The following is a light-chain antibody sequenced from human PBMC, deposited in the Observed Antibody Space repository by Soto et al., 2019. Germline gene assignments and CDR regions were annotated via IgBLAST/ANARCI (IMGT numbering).Light chain of an antibody. J-gene: IGKJ1*01. CDR1: QSISTF. V-gene: IGKV1-39*01. CDR2: TAS. Sequence: EIQMTQSPSSLSTSVGDRVTITCRASQSISTFLNWYQQKPGKAPKPLISTASSLQSGVPSTFSGSGSGTDFTLTIRSLQPEDSATYYCQQSYSSPRTFGHGTKVDIK. CDR3: QQSYSSPRT.